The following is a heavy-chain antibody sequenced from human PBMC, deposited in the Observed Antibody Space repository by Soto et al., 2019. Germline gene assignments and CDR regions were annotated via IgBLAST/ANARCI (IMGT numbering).Heavy chain of an antibody. D-gene: IGHD3-10*01. V-gene: IGHV4-39*01. CDR2: IYYSGST. CDR3: ARLSRRGFPNTFYYGMDV. CDR1: VGSISIRSYY. Sequence: PSETLSLTCTVSVGSISIRSYYGGWIRQPPGKGLEWIGSIYYSGSTYYNPSLKSRVTISVDTSKNQFSLKLSSVTAADTAVYYCARLSRRGFPNTFYYGMDVWGQGTTVTVSS. J-gene: IGHJ6*01.